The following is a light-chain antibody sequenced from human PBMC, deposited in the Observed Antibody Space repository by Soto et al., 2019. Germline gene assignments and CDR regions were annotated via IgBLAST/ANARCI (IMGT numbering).Light chain of an antibody. CDR3: DTWDSHILV. J-gene: IGLJ2*01. Sequence: QSVLTQSSSASASLGSSVKLTCTLSSGHSSYNIAWHQQQPGKAPRYLMKLEGSGSYNKGSGVPDRLSVSSSGADRYLTISHLQFEDEADYYCDTWDSHILVFGGGTKLTVL. CDR1: SGHSSYN. CDR2: LEGSGSY. V-gene: IGLV4-60*02.